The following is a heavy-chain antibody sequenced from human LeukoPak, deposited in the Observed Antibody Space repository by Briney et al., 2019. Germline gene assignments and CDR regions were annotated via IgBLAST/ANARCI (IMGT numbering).Heavy chain of an antibody. V-gene: IGHV1-18*01. J-gene: IGHJ4*02. CDR3: AREGFDY. Sequence: GSSVKVSCKASGGTFSSYAISWVRQAPGQGLEWMGWISVYNSTNYLQKFQGRVTMTTDTSTTTAYMELASLRFDDTAVYYCAREGFDYWGQGTLVTVSS. CDR2: ISVYNST. CDR1: GGTFSSYA.